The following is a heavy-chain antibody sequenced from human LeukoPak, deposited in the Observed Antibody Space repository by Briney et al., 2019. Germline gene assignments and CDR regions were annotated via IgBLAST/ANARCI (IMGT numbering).Heavy chain of an antibody. Sequence: PGGSLRLSCAASGFTFSDYYMSWIRQAPGKGLEWVSYISSSGSTIYYADSVKGRFTISRDNAKNTLYLQMNSLRAEDTAVYYCAKAPYSGSYFDFDYWGQGTLVTVSS. CDR1: GFTFSDYY. V-gene: IGHV3-11*01. CDR2: ISSSGSTI. J-gene: IGHJ4*02. CDR3: AKAPYSGSYFDFDY. D-gene: IGHD1-26*01.